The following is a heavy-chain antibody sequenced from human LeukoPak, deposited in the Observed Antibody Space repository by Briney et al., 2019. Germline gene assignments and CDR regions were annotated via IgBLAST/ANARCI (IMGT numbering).Heavy chain of an antibody. CDR2: IKTKTYGGTT. J-gene: IGHJ4*02. Sequence: GGSLRLSCTTSGFTFGDHGVSWFRQAPGKGPGWISFIKTKTYGGTTEYAASVKGRFTISRDDSTGIAYLQMDSLKPEDTAVYYCSRGVIVGAAYFDYWGQGTLVTVSS. CDR3: SRGVIVGAAYFDY. D-gene: IGHD1-26*01. V-gene: IGHV3-49*03. CDR1: GFTFGDHG.